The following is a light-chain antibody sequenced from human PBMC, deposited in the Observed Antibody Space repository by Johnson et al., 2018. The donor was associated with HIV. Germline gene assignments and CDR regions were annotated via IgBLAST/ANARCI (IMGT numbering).Light chain of an antibody. CDR3: GTWDSSLREV. CDR2: ENN. V-gene: IGLV1-51*02. J-gene: IGLJ1*01. CDR1: SSNIGNNY. Sequence: QSVLTQPPSVSAAPGQKVTISCSGSSSNIGNNYVSWYQQLPGTAPKLLIYENNKRPSGIPDRFSGSKSGTSATLGITGLQTGYEADYYCGTWDSSLREVFGTGTKVTVL.